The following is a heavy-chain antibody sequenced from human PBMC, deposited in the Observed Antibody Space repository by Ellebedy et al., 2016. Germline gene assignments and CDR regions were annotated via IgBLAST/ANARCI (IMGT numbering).Heavy chain of an antibody. CDR3: AKGYSGSWYVLDY. J-gene: IGHJ4*02. CDR1: GFTFDAYA. Sequence: GGSLRLSCSASGFTFDAYAMHWVRLPPGKGLEWVSGISWNSGSISYTDSVKGRFTISRDNAKNSLYLQMNSLRAEDTALYYCAKGYSGSWYVLDYWGQGTLVTVSS. D-gene: IGHD6-13*01. V-gene: IGHV3-9*01. CDR2: ISWNSGSI.